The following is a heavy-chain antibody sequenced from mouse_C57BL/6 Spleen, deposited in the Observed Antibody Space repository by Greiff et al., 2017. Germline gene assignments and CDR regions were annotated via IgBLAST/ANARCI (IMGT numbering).Heavy chain of an antibody. J-gene: IGHJ1*03. V-gene: IGHV1-20*01. CDR2: INPYNGDT. D-gene: IGHD1-1*01. CDR1: GYSFTGYF. Sequence: EVKLQESGPELVKPGDSVKISCKASGYSFTGYFMNWVMQSHGKSLEWIGRINPYNGDTFYNQKFKGKATLTVDKSSSTAHMELRSLTSEDSAVYYCARDYYGSRDFDVWGTGTTVTVSS. CDR3: ARDYYGSRDFDV.